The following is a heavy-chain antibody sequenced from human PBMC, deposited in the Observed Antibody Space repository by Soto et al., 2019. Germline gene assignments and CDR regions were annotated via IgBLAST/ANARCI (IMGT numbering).Heavy chain of an antibody. CDR3: ARIRGYLSGVDV. CDR2: ITGTGGDT. D-gene: IGHD1-26*01. CDR1: GFPLSTYG. J-gene: IGHJ6*02. Sequence: EVQLLESGGGLVQPGGSLRLSCAASGFPLSTYGMSWVRQAPGKGLEWVSSITGTGGDTYYADAVKGRFTSSRDKSNNVLYLQMNCLRVEDTAVYYCARIRGYLSGVDVWGQGTKITVSS. V-gene: IGHV3-23*01.